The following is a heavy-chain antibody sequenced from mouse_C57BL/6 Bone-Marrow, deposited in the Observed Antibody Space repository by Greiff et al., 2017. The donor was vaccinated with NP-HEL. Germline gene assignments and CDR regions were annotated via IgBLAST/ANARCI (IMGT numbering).Heavy chain of an antibody. CDR3: ARSPPGAWFAY. V-gene: IGHV5-17*01. J-gene: IGHJ3*01. CDR2: ISSGSSTI. D-gene: IGHD4-1*01. CDR1: GFTFSDYG. Sequence: EVMLVESGGGLVKPGGSLKLSCAASGFTFSDYGMHWVRQAPEKGLEWVAYISSGSSTIYYADTVKGRFTISRDNAKNTLFLQMTSLRSEDTAMDYCARSPPGAWFAYWGQGTLVTVSA.